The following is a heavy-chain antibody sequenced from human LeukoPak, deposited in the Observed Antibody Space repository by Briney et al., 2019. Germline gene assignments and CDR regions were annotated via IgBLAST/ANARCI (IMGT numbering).Heavy chain of an antibody. D-gene: IGHD3-22*01. CDR1: GFTFSSYG. Sequence: GGSLRLSCAASGFTFSSYGMSWVRQAPGKGLEWVSAISGSGGSTYYADSVKGRFTISRDNSKNTLCLQMNSLRAEDTAVYYCAKDRWLRSGFDYWGQGTLVTVSS. CDR3: AKDRWLRSGFDY. V-gene: IGHV3-23*01. J-gene: IGHJ4*02. CDR2: ISGSGGST.